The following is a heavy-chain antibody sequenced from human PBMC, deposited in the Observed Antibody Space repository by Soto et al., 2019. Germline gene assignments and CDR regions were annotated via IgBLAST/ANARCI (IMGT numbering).Heavy chain of an antibody. CDR1: GFTFSSYD. CDR2: IGTAGDT. J-gene: IGHJ3*02. CDR3: ARGIAARPGLLGAFDI. V-gene: IGHV3-13*01. D-gene: IGHD6-6*01. Sequence: GGSLRLSCAASGFTFSSYDMHWVRQATGKGLEWVSAIGTAGDTYYPGSVKGRFTVSRENAKNSLYLQMNSLRAGDTAVYYCARGIAARPGLLGAFDIWGQGTMVTVS.